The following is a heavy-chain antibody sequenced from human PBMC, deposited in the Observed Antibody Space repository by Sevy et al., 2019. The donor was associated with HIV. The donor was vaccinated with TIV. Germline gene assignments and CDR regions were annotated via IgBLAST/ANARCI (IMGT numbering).Heavy chain of an antibody. V-gene: IGHV3-21*01. Sequence: GGSLRLSCAASGFTFSSYSMNWVRQAPGKGLEWVSSISSSSSYIYYADSMKGRFTISRDNAKNSLYLQMNSLRAEDTAVYYCARVKNYYDSSGYYYYPNYYYYGMDVWGQGTTVTVSS. CDR3: ARVKNYYDSSGYYYYPNYYYYGMDV. J-gene: IGHJ6*02. CDR2: ISSSSSYI. D-gene: IGHD3-22*01. CDR1: GFTFSSYS.